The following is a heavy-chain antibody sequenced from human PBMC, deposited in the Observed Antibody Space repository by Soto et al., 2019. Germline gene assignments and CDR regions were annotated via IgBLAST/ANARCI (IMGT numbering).Heavy chain of an antibody. Sequence: PGGSLRLSCAASGFTFSSYAMHWVRQAPGKGLEWVAVISYDGSNKYYADSVKGRFTISRDNSKNTLYLQMNSLRAEDTAVYYCARDRKEHYDFWSGYYYYWGQGTLVTVST. D-gene: IGHD3-3*01. CDR2: ISYDGSNK. CDR1: GFTFSSYA. V-gene: IGHV3-30-3*01. CDR3: ARDRKEHYDFWSGYYYY. J-gene: IGHJ4*02.